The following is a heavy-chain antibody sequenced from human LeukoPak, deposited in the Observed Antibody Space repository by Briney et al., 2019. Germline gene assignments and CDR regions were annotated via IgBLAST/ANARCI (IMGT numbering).Heavy chain of an antibody. CDR3: ARDLSIAVFDY. CDR1: GFTFSTYG. V-gene: IGHV3-30*03. J-gene: IGHJ4*02. D-gene: IGHD6-19*01. CDR2: LSYDGSNQ. Sequence: PGESLRLSCAVSGFTFSTYGMHWVRQPPGKGLEWVAVLSYDGSNQYYAASVKGRFTISRDYSKHTVYLQMTSLRAEQTAVECLARDLSIAVFDYWGQGTLVTVSA.